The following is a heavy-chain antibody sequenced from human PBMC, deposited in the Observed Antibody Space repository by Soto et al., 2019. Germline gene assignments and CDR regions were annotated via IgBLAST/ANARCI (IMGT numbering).Heavy chain of an antibody. CDR3: ARSPQTHSYAQFDS. D-gene: IGHD3-16*01. CDR2: VYTVGST. V-gene: IGHV4-4*07. J-gene: IGHJ4*02. CDR1: GGSLSNYY. Sequence: QVQLQESGPRLVKPSETLSLTCTVSGGSLSNYYWSWIRQPAGKGLEWIGRVYTVGSTNYNPSLKSRVTMSIDTSKNQFSLRLTSVTAADTVVYFCARSPQTHSYAQFDSWGQGSLVTVSS.